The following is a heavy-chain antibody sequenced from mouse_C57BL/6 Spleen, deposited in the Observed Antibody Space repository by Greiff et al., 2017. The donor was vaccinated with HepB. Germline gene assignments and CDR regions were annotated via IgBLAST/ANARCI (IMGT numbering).Heavy chain of an antibody. V-gene: IGHV1-81*01. J-gene: IGHJ4*01. Sequence: QVQLKESGAELARPGASVKLSCKASGYTFTSYGISWVKQRTGQGLEWIGEIYPRSGNTYYNEKFKGKATLTADKSSSTAYMELRSLTSEDSAVYFCARDDSHYYAMDYWGQGTSVTVSS. D-gene: IGHD2-4*01. CDR2: IYPRSGNT. CDR1: GYTFTSYG. CDR3: ARDDSHYYAMDY.